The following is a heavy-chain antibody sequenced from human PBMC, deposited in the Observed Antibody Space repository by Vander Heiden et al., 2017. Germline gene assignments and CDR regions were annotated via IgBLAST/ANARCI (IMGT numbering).Heavy chain of an antibody. CDR1: GGSFSGDY. D-gene: IGHD6-25*01. CDR3: ASAKRVRAFDI. CDR2: INHSGST. Sequence: QVQLQQWGAGLLKPSETLSLTCAVCGGSFSGDYWSWIRQPPGKGLEWIGEINHSGSTNYNPSLKSRVTISVDTSKNQFSLKLSSVTAADTAVYYCASAKRVRAFDIWGQGTMVTVSS. V-gene: IGHV4-34*01. J-gene: IGHJ3*02.